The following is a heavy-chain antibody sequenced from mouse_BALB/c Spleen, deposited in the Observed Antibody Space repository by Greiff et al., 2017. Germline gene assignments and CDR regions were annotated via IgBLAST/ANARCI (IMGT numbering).Heavy chain of an antibody. Sequence: QVQLQQPGAELVRPGASVKLSCKASGYTFTSYWLNWVKQRPGQGLEWIGNIYPSDSYTNYNQKFKDKATLTVDKSSSTAYMQLSSPTSEDSAVYYCTRGSSYYAMDYWGQGTSVTVSS. D-gene: IGHD1-1*01. CDR2: IYPSDSYT. J-gene: IGHJ4*01. V-gene: IGHV1-69*02. CDR1: GYTFTSYW. CDR3: TRGSSYYAMDY.